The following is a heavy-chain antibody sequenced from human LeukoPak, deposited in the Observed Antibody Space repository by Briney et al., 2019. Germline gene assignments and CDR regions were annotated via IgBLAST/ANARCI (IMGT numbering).Heavy chain of an antibody. D-gene: IGHD2-21*02. CDR2: IWYDGSNK. CDR1: GFTFSSYG. Sequence: GGSLRLSCAASGFTFSSYGMHWVRQAPGKGLEWVAIIWYDGSNKYYADSVKGRFTISRDNSKNTPYLQMNSLRAEDTAVYYCAKEWEAYCGGDCYPPLDYWGQGTLVTVSS. CDR3: AKEWEAYCGGDCYPPLDY. V-gene: IGHV3-33*06. J-gene: IGHJ4*02.